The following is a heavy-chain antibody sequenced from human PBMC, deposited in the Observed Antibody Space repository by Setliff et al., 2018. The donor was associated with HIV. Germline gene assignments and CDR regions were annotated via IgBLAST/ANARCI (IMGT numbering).Heavy chain of an antibody. D-gene: IGHD2-15*01. V-gene: IGHV4-38-2*02. CDR3: ARATATWLVDN. CDR2: IYHSGST. CDR1: GYSISSGYY. Sequence: SETLCLTCTVSGYSISSGYYWGWIRQPPGKGLEWIGSIYHSGSTYYNPSLKSRVTISVDTSKNQFSLKLSSVTTADTAVYYCARATATWLVDNWGQGTLVTVSS. J-gene: IGHJ4*02.